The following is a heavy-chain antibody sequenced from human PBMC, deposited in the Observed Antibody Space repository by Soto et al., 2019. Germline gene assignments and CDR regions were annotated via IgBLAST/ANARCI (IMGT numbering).Heavy chain of an antibody. CDR3: ARALREGLPIYYFDS. CDR1: GFSLSKARMG. D-gene: IGHD1-26*01. J-gene: IGHJ4*02. V-gene: IGHV2-26*01. CDR2: IFWNDER. Sequence: QVTLKESGPVLVKPTETLTLTCSVSGFSLSKARMGVSWIRQPPGKALEWLAHIFWNDERSYNTSLKSRLTIPRDNSKSHGVLTMTNVDPVDTGTYFCARALREGLPIYYFDSWGQGTLVTVSS.